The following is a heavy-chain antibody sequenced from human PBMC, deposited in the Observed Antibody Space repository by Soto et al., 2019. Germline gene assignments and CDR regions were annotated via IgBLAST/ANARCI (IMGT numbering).Heavy chain of an antibody. V-gene: IGHV3-7*01. CDR2: IKQDGSEK. D-gene: IGHD3-16*01. CDR3: ARDYGY. J-gene: IGHJ4*02. CDR1: GYTISSSW. Sequence: GGSLRLSCAASGYTISSSWMSWVRQAPGKGLEWVANIKQDGSEKYYVDSVKGRFTISRDNAKNSLYLQMNSLRAEDTAVYYCARDYGYWGQGTLVTVSS.